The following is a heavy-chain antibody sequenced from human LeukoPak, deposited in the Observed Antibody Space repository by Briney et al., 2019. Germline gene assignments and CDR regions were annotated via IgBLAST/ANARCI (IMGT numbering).Heavy chain of an antibody. CDR1: GFTFTSSA. J-gene: IGHJ4*02. CDR2: IVVGSGNT. CDR3: AADYGPDYGGTLDY. V-gene: IGHV1-58*01. Sequence: SVKVSCKASGFTFTSSAVQWERQARGQRLEWIGWIVVGSGNTNYAQKFQERVTITRDMSTSTAYMELSSLRSEDTAVYYCAADYGPDYGGTLDYWGQGTLVTVSS. D-gene: IGHD4-23*01.